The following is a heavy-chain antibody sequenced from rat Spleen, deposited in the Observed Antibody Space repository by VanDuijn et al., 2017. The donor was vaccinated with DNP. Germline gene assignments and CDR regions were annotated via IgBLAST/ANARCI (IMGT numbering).Heavy chain of an antibody. CDR2: IGSTGVNS. Sequence: EVQLVESGGGLVQPGRSLKLSCAASGFTFSDYNMAWVRQTPEKGLEWVATIGSTGVNSYYRNSVEGRFSISRDNAKNTLYLQMDSLRSEDTATYYCTTDIDYFHYWGQGVMVTVSS. V-gene: IGHV5S10*01. CDR3: TTDIDYFHY. CDR1: GFTFSDYN. J-gene: IGHJ2*01.